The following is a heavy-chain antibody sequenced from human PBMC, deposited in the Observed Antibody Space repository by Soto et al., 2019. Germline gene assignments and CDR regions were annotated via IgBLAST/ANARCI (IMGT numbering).Heavy chain of an antibody. CDR1: GGTFSSYA. D-gene: IGHD2-15*01. CDR2: IIPLFGTA. Sequence: QVHLVQSGAEVKKPGSSVKVSCKAAGGTFSSYAIIWVRQAPGQGLEWMGGIIPLFGTANYAQKFQGRVTITADESTSTAYMELSSLRSEDTAVYYCARDCSGWPSPGAFDIWGQGTMVTVSS. V-gene: IGHV1-69*01. CDR3: ARDCSGWPSPGAFDI. J-gene: IGHJ3*02.